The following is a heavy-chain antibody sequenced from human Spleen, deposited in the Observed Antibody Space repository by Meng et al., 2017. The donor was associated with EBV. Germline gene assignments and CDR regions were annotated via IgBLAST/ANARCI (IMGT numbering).Heavy chain of an antibody. V-gene: IGHV4-34*01. CDR1: VGPFSGWY. Sequence: QGLLPQCGAGLLKPSGTLSPTCAVYVGPFSGWYWTWIRQPPGKGLEWIGEVNHNGNTNYNPSLKSRVTISVDTSENQFSLKLSSVTAADTAVYYCARGSYYYDGDALGAYWGQGTLVTVSS. D-gene: IGHD3-22*01. J-gene: IGHJ4*02. CDR2: VNHNGNT. CDR3: ARGSYYYDGDALGAY.